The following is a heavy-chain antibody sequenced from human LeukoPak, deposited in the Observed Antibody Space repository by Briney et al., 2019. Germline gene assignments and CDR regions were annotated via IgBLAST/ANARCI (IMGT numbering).Heavy chain of an antibody. CDR3: VRELPPVVQYYFDY. CDR1: GFTFSDYG. V-gene: IGHV3-33*01. D-gene: IGHD3-22*01. CDR2: IWYDGSNK. Sequence: PRGSLRLSCAASGFTFSDYGMHWVRQAPGKGLEWVAVIWYDGSNKYYADSVKGRFTISRDNSRNTLYLQMNSLRAEDTAVYYCVRELPPVVQYYFDYWGPGTLVTVSS. J-gene: IGHJ4*02.